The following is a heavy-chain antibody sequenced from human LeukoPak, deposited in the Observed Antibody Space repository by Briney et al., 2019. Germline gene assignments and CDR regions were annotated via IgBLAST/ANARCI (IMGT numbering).Heavy chain of an antibody. CDR3: ARGVTLTTRPEIWAGDY. CDR2: INPSSGST. J-gene: IGHJ4*02. CDR1: GYTFSSYY. D-gene: IGHD6-6*01. V-gene: IGHV1-46*01. Sequence: ASVKVSCKASGYTFSSYYMHWVRQAPGQGLEWMGIINPSSGSTSYPQKFQGRVTMTRDTSTSTVYMELSSLRSEDTAVYYCARGVTLTTRPEIWAGDYWGQGTLVTVPS.